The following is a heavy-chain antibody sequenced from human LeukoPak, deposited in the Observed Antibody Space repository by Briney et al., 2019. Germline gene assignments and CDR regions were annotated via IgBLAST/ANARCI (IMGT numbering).Heavy chain of an antibody. CDR1: GYTFTSYG. V-gene: IGHV1-18*01. CDR2: ISAYNGNT. D-gene: IGHD1-26*01. Sequence: ASVKVSCKASGYTFTSYGISWVRQAPGQGLEWMGWISAYNGNTNYAQKLQGRVTMTTDTSTSTAYMELRSLRSDDTAVYYCARDLGIVGATTGFDYWGQGTLVTVSS. CDR3: ARDLGIVGATTGFDY. J-gene: IGHJ4*02.